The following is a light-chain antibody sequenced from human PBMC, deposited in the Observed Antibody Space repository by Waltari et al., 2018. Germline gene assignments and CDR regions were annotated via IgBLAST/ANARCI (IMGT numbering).Light chain of an antibody. CDR2: DVS. J-gene: IGLJ1*01. Sequence: QSALTQPRSVSGSPGQSVTIPCTGTSSDVGGYNYVSWYQQHPGKAPKLMIYDVSKRPSGVPDRFSGSKSGNTASLTISGLQAEDEADYYCCSYAGSSYVFGTGTKVTVL. CDR1: SSDVGGYNY. V-gene: IGLV2-11*01. CDR3: CSYAGSSYV.